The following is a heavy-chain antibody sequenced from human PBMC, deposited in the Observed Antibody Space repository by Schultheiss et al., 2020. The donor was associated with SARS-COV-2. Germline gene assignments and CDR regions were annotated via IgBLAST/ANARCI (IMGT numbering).Heavy chain of an antibody. CDR3: TRDLGGLGPFDY. D-gene: IGHD3-16*01. Sequence: GESLKISCAASGFTFSSYAMSWVRQAPGKGLEWVSAISGSGGSTYYADSVKGRFTISRDNSKNTLYLQMNSLRAEDTAVYYCTRDLGGLGPFDYWGQGTLVTVSS. CDR1: GFTFSSYA. J-gene: IGHJ4*02. CDR2: ISGSGGST. V-gene: IGHV3-23*01.